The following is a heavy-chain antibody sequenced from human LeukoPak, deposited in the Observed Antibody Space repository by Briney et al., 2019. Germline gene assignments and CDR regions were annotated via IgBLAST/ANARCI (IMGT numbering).Heavy chain of an antibody. V-gene: IGHV3-53*01. CDR2: IFSGGTT. CDR3: ARFSGPGMQHYYYYMDV. J-gene: IGHJ6*03. D-gene: IGHD3-10*01. Sequence: GGSLRLSCAASGFTFNNYTMNWVRQAPGKGLEWVSVIFSGGTTYYADSVKGRFTVSRDNSKNMMYLQMNSLRAEDAAVYYCARFSGPGMQHYYYYMDVWGTGTTVTVSS. CDR1: GFTFNNYT.